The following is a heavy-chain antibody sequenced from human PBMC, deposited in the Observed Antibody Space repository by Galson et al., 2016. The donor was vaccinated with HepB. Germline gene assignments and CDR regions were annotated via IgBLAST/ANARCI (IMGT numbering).Heavy chain of an antibody. J-gene: IGHJ4*02. Sequence: SLRLSCAASGFAVSDNYMSWVRQAPGKGLEWVSVIYRGGFTYYADSVKGRFTISRDNSENTLYLQMNSLRAEDTAVYYCARDLSGRSGLDYWGQGTLVTVPS. V-gene: IGHV3-66*01. CDR3: ARDLSGRSGLDY. CDR1: GFAVSDNY. D-gene: IGHD3-10*01. CDR2: IYRGGFT.